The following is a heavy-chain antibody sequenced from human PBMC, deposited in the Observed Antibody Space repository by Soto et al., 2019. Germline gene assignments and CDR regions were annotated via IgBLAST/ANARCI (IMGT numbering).Heavy chain of an antibody. Sequence: EVQLVESGGGLVKPGGSLRLSCAASGFTFRSFTMNWVRQAPGKGLEWVSTISSNSAYIYYTDALRGRFTISRENDKNSLHLQMNSLRAEDTAVYYCTRDASRDSSARGWFDPWGPGTLVTVSS. CDR1: GFTFRSFT. J-gene: IGHJ5*02. V-gene: IGHV3-21*02. CDR3: TRDASRDSSARGWFDP. CDR2: ISSNSAYI. D-gene: IGHD6-13*01.